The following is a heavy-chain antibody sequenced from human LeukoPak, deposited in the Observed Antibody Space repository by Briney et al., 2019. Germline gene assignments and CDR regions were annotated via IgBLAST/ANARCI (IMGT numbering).Heavy chain of an antibody. CDR3: ARVRLRISIAAAGAYNWFDP. CDR1: GYSISSGYY. V-gene: IGHV4-38-2*02. D-gene: IGHD6-13*01. CDR2: IYHSGRT. J-gene: IGHJ5*02. Sequence: PSETLSLTCTVSGYSISSGYYWGWIRQPPGKGLEWIGSIYHSGRTFYNPSLKSRVTISVDTSKNQFSLKLSSVTAADTAVYYCARVRLRISIAAAGAYNWFDPWGQGTLVTVSS.